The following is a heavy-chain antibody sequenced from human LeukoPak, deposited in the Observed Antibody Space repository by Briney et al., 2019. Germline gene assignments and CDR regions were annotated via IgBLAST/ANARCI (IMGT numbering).Heavy chain of an antibody. CDR3: ARLVEGIAAAGTTAGWLDP. Sequence: GESLKISCKGSGYSFTSYWIGWVRQMPGKCLEWMGIIYPGDSDTRYSPSFQGQVTISADKSISTAYLQWSSLKASDTAMYYCARLVEGIAAAGTTAGWLDPWGQGTLVTVSS. CDR1: GYSFTSYW. V-gene: IGHV5-51*01. D-gene: IGHD6-13*01. CDR2: IYPGDSDT. J-gene: IGHJ5*02.